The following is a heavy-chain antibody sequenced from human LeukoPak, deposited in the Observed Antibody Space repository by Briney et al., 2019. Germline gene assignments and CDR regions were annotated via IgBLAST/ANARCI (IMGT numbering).Heavy chain of an antibody. CDR1: GFTFSSYG. J-gene: IGHJ4*02. CDR2: ISYDGSNK. D-gene: IGHD1-26*01. CDR3: AKAAGSSGSYYAY. Sequence: GGSLRLSCAASGFTFSSYGMHWVRQAPGKGLEWVAVISYDGSNKYYADSVKGRFTISRDNSKNTLYLQMNSLRAEDTAVYYCAKAAGSSGSYYAYWGQGTLVTDSS. V-gene: IGHV3-30*18.